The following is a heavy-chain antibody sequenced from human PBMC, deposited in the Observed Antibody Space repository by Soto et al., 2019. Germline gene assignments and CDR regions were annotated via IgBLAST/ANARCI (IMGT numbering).Heavy chain of an antibody. CDR1: GGSFSGYY. J-gene: IGHJ4*02. CDR2: INPSGTT. V-gene: IGHV4-34*01. Sequence: QVQLQQWGAGLLKPSETLSLTCAVYGGSFSGYYWSWIRQPPGKGLEWIGEINPSGTTNYTPSLKSGVTMSGYTPKIQFSPKWTSVTAAGTAVYYCARGRDGGAAIWGQGALVTVSS. D-gene: IGHD2-15*01. CDR3: ARGRDGGAAI.